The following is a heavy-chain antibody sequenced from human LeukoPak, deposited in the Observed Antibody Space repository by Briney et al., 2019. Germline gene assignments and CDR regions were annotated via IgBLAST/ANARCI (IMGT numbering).Heavy chain of an antibody. CDR2: INPNSGGT. J-gene: IGHJ4*02. CDR3: ARDRFRFGEFTDY. Sequence: ASVKVSCKASGYTFTGYYMHWVRQAPGQGLEWMGWINPNSGGTNYAQKFQGRVTMTRDTSISTAYMELSRLRSDDTAVYYCARDRFRFGEFTDYWGQGTLVTVSS. D-gene: IGHD3-10*01. CDR1: GYTFTGYY. V-gene: IGHV1-2*02.